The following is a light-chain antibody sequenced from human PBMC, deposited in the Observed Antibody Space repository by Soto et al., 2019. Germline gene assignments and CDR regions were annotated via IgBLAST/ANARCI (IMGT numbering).Light chain of an antibody. J-gene: IGLJ3*02. Sequence: QSALTQPRSVSGSPGQSVTISCTGTNSDIGGYNYVSWYQQHPGKAPKVMIYDVNRRPSGVSDRFSGSKSGNTASLTISGLQAEDEADYYCCSYAGRYNFWVFGGETNLTVL. CDR3: CSYAGRYNFWV. CDR1: NSDIGGYNY. CDR2: DVN. V-gene: IGLV2-11*01.